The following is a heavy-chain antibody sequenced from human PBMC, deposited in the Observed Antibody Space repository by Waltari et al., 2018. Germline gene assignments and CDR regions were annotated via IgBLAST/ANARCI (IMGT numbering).Heavy chain of an antibody. CDR1: GFTFSSYA. Sequence: EVQLLESGGGLVQPGGSLRLSCAAPGFTFSSYAMSWVRQAPGKGLEWVSVIYSGGSTYYADSVKGRFTISRDNSKNTLYLQMNSLRAEDTAVYYCARGVRGSSWYRDYWGQGTLVTVSS. CDR2: IYSGGST. D-gene: IGHD6-13*01. V-gene: IGHV3-23*03. CDR3: ARGVRGSSWYRDY. J-gene: IGHJ4*02.